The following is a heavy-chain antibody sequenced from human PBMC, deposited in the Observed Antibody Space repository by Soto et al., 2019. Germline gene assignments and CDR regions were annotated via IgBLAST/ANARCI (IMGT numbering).Heavy chain of an antibody. Sequence: GGSLRLSCAASGFTFSSYSMNWVRQAPGKGLEWVSYISSSSSTIYYADSVKGRFTISRDNAKNSLYLQMNSLRAEDTAVYYCARDHPYGDDTYYYYYYMDVWGKGTTGTVSS. J-gene: IGHJ6*03. D-gene: IGHD4-17*01. CDR3: ARDHPYGDDTYYYYYYMDV. CDR2: ISSSSSTI. CDR1: GFTFSSYS. V-gene: IGHV3-48*01.